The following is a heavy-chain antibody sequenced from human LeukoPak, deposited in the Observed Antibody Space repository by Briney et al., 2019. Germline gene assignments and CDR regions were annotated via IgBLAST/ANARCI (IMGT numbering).Heavy chain of an antibody. Sequence: PSETLSLTCTVSGGSISTYYWSWIRQPAGKGLEWIGRIDASGKTDYNPSLKGRVTMSVDTSKNQFSLNLSSVTAADTAVYYCARDTGYGVDFWGQGILVTVSS. CDR2: IDASGKT. CDR3: ARDTGYGVDF. V-gene: IGHV4-4*07. D-gene: IGHD5-18*01. J-gene: IGHJ4*02. CDR1: GGSISTYY.